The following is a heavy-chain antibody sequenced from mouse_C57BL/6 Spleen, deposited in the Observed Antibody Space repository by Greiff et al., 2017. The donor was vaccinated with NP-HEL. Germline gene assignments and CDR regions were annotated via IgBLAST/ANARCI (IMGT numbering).Heavy chain of an antibody. Sequence: EVKLEESGPGLVKPSQSLSLTCSVTGYSITSGYYWNWIRQFPGNKLEWMGYISYDGSNNYNPSLKNRISITRDTSKNQFFLKLNSVTTEDTATYYCARGYDEYYFDYWGQGTTLTVSS. D-gene: IGHD2-12*01. V-gene: IGHV3-6*01. CDR3: ARGYDEYYFDY. CDR2: ISYDGSN. J-gene: IGHJ2*01. CDR1: GYSITSGYY.